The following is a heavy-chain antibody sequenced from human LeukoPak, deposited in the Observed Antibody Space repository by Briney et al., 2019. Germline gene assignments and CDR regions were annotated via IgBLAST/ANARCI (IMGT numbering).Heavy chain of an antibody. CDR1: GFTFSSYA. CDR2: ISGSGGST. D-gene: IGHD1-26*01. V-gene: IGHV3-23*01. Sequence: GGSLRLSCAASGFTFSSYAMSWVRQAPGKGLEWVSAISGSGGSTYYADSVKGRFTISRDNSKNTLYLQMNSLRAGDTAVYYCARRGATDDVFDYWGQGTLVTVSS. CDR3: ARRGATDDVFDY. J-gene: IGHJ4*02.